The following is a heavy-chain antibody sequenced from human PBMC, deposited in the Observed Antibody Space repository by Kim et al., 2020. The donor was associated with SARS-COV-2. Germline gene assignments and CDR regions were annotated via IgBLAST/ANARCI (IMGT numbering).Heavy chain of an antibody. D-gene: IGHD3-22*01. CDR3: ARGDSSGYPYYFDY. J-gene: IGHJ4*02. CDR2: IYYSGST. Sequence: SETLSLTCTVSGGSINNYYWSWIRQPPGKGLEWIGYIYYSGSTNYNPSLKSRVTISVDTSKNQFSLKLSSVTAADTAVYYCARGDSSGYPYYFDYWGQGTLVTVSS. CDR1: GGSINNYY. V-gene: IGHV4-59*01.